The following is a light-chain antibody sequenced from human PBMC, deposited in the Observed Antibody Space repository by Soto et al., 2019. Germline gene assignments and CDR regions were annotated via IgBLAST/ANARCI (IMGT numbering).Light chain of an antibody. CDR2: EAS. CDR1: QTVTNK. V-gene: IGKV3-15*01. Sequence: RVMTQSPATLSASPGERVVLSCRATQTVTNKLAWYQHKPGQSPRLLIYEASIRATGIPARFSGSGSGTEFTLTISSLQSEDFVLYYCQQYNSRPVTFGGGTKVAIK. J-gene: IGKJ4*01. CDR3: QQYNSRPVT.